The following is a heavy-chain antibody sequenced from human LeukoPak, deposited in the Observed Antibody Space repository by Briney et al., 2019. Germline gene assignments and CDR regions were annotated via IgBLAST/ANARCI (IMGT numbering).Heavy chain of an antibody. Sequence: SGPSLVKPTQTLTLTCTFFGFSLTTSGVSVGWIRQPPGKALEWLAVIYWDDDERYSPSLESRLTITKDTSKNQVVLTMTNVDPVDTATYYCAHSGRYFYDTSGHLFDYSFNSWGQGTLVTVSS. V-gene: IGHV2-5*02. CDR3: AHSGRYFYDTSGHLFDYSFNS. D-gene: IGHD3-22*01. J-gene: IGHJ4*02. CDR1: GFSLTTSGVS. CDR2: IYWDDDE.